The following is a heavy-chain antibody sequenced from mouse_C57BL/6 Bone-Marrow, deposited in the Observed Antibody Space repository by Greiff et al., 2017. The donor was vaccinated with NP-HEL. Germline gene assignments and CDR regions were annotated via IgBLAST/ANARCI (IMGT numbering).Heavy chain of an antibody. V-gene: IGHV14-4*01. CDR2: IDPETGDT. D-gene: IGHD2-1*01. Sequence: EVQLQQSGAELVRPGASVKLSCTASGFTIKDDYMHWVKQRPEQGLEWIGWIDPETGDTEYASKFQGKATITADTSSNTAYLQLSSLTSEDTAVYYCIPYGNDCDDWGQGTTLTVSS. J-gene: IGHJ2*01. CDR3: IPYGNDCDD. CDR1: GFTIKDDY.